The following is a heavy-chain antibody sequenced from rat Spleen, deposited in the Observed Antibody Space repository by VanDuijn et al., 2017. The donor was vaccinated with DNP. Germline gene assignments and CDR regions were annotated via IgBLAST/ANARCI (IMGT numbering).Heavy chain of an antibody. CDR1: GFTFSDYN. Sequence: EVQLVESGGGLVQPGRSLKLSCAASGFTFSDYNMAWVRQAPKKGLEWVATIIYDGSRTYYRDSVKGRFTISRDNAKSTLYLQMDRLTSEDTATYYCAQAMDAWGQGTSVTVSS. J-gene: IGHJ4*01. CDR3: AQAMDA. V-gene: IGHV5S10*01. CDR2: IIYDGSRT.